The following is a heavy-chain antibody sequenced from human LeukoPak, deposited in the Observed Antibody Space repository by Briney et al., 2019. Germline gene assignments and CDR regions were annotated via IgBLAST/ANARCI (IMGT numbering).Heavy chain of an antibody. Sequence: GRSLRLSCAASGFTFSSYAMHWVHQAPGKGLEWVALISYDGSNGYYADSVKGRFTISRDNSKNTLFLQTNSLRAEDTAVYYCANSVSGSYLSAGDHWGQGTLVTVSS. J-gene: IGHJ4*02. CDR1: GFTFSSYA. D-gene: IGHD1-26*01. CDR3: ANSVSGSYLSAGDH. V-gene: IGHV3-30-3*01. CDR2: ISYDGSNG.